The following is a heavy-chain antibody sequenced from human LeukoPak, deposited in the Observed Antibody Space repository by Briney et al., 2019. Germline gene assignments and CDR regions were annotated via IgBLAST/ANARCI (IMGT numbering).Heavy chain of an antibody. Sequence: ASVKVSCKASGYTFTSYYLHWVRQAPGQGLEWMGIINPSGGTTNYAQKFQGRVAMTRDTSTSTVYMELNSLRSEDTAVYYCARVRTPYSGNYFDYWGQGTLVTVSS. D-gene: IGHD1-26*01. J-gene: IGHJ4*02. CDR1: GYTFTSYY. CDR3: ARVRTPYSGNYFDY. V-gene: IGHV1-46*01. CDR2: INPSGGTT.